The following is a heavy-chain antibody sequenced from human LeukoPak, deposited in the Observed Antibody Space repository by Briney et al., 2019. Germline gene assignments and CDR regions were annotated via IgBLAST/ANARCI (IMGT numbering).Heavy chain of an antibody. CDR2: IYYSGST. CDR3: ARVGPPYYYDSSGYPSAHFDY. J-gene: IGHJ4*02. D-gene: IGHD3-22*01. V-gene: IGHV4-39*01. Sequence: SETLSLTCTVSGGSISSSSYYWGWIRQPPGKGLEWIGSIYYSGSTYYNPSLKSRVTISVDTSKNQFSLKLSSVTAADTAVYYCARVGPPYYYDSSGYPSAHFDYWGQGTLVTVSS. CDR1: GGSISSSSYY.